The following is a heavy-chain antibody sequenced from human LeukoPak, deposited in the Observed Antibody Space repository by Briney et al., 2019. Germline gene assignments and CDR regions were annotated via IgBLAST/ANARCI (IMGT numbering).Heavy chain of an antibody. CDR2: ISAYNGNT. J-gene: IGHJ4*02. CDR3: ARNLAVAGLDY. Sequence: GASVKVSCKASGYIFTSYGISWVRQAPGQGLEWMGWISAYNGNTNYAQKLQGRVTMTTDTSTSTAYMELRSLRSDDTDVYYCARNLAVAGLDYWGQGTLVTVSS. CDR1: GYIFTSYG. D-gene: IGHD6-19*01. V-gene: IGHV1-18*01.